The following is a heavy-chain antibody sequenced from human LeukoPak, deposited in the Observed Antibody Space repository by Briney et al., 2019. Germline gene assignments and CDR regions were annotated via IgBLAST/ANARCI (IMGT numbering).Heavy chain of an antibody. CDR2: ISYDGSNK. CDR3: ARGICSSTSCPTFY. CDR1: GFTFGSYA. D-gene: IGHD2-2*01. V-gene: IGHV3-30-3*01. J-gene: IGHJ4*02. Sequence: PGRSLRLSCAASGFTFGSYAMHWVRQAPGKGLEWVAVISYDGSNKYYADSVKGRFTISRDNSKNTLYLQMNSLRAEDTAVYYCARGICSSTSCPTFYWGQGTLVTVSS.